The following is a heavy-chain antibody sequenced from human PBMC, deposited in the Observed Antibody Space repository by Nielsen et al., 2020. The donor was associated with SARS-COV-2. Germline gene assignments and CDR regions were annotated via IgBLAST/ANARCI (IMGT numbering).Heavy chain of an antibody. CDR3: ARDARPGTTGYYYGLDV. CDR2: ISSSSSFT. D-gene: IGHD1-1*01. Sequence: GESLKISCAASGFTFRSYNMNWVRQAPGTGLEWVSSISSSSSFTYYADSVKGRFTISRDDANNLLSLQIDGLRGEDTAVYYCARDARPGTTGYYYGLDVWGRGTTVTVSS. V-gene: IGHV3-21*04. J-gene: IGHJ6*02. CDR1: GFTFRSYN.